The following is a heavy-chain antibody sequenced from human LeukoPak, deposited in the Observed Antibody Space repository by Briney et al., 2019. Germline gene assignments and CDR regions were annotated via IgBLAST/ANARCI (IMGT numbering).Heavy chain of an antibody. J-gene: IGHJ6*02. Sequence: SETLSLTCTVSGGPISSYYWSWIRQPPGKGLEWIGYIYYSGSTNYNPSLKSRVTISVDTSKNQFSLKLSSVTAADTAVYYCARQTYYYGSGSYSNYYGMDVWGQGTTVTVSS. CDR1: GGPISSYY. D-gene: IGHD3-10*01. CDR3: ARQTYYYGSGSYSNYYGMDV. V-gene: IGHV4-59*08. CDR2: IYYSGST.